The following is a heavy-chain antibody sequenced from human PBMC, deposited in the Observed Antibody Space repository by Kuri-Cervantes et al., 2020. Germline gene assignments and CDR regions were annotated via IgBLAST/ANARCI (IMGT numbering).Heavy chain of an antibody. D-gene: IGHD2/OR15-2a*01. V-gene: IGHV3-15*01. CDR1: GFTFSNAW. Sequence: GESLKISCAVSGFTFSNAWMSWVRQAPGKGLEWVGRIKRKTDGETIDYAAPVKGRYTISRDDSKNTLYLQMNSLRAEDTAMYYCARDFWNSDGDRMFDYWGQGTLVTVSS. J-gene: IGHJ4*02. CDR2: IKRKTDGETI. CDR3: ARDFWNSDGDRMFDY.